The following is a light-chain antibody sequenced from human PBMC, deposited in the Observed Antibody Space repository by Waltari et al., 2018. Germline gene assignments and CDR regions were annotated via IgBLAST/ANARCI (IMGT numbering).Light chain of an antibody. V-gene: IGLV2-23*01. Sequence: SALTQPASVSGSPGQSITISCTGTSSDVGNYNLVSWYQQHPGKAPKLIIYEGSKRAPGVSNRFSGSKSGNTASLTISGLQAEDEADYYCCSYAGDTTWVFGGGTKL. CDR1: SSDVGNYNL. CDR3: CSYAGDTTWV. CDR2: EGS. J-gene: IGLJ3*02.